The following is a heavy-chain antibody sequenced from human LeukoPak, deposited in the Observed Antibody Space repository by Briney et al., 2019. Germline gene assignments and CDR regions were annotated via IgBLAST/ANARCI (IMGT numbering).Heavy chain of an antibody. D-gene: IGHD3-10*01. J-gene: IGHJ4*02. CDR1: GGSISSSSYY. Sequence: PSETLSLTCTVSGGSISSSSYYWGWIRQPPGKGLEWIGSIYYGGSTYYNPSLKSRVTISVDTSKNQFSLKLSSVTAADTAVYCCARLAGTYYFDYWGQGTLVTVSS. CDR3: ARLAGTYYFDY. V-gene: IGHV4-39*01. CDR2: IYYGGST.